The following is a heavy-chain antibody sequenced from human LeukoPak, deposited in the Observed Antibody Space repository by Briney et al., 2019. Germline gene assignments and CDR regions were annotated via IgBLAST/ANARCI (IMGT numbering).Heavy chain of an antibody. Sequence: GGSLRLSCAASGFTFSSYAMHWVRQAPGKGLEWVAVISYDGSNKYYADSVKGRFAISRDNSKNTLYLQMNSLRAEDTAVYYCARPSLRFLEWLPFDYWGQGTLVTVSS. J-gene: IGHJ4*02. CDR2: ISYDGSNK. D-gene: IGHD3-3*01. CDR1: GFTFSSYA. CDR3: ARPSLRFLEWLPFDY. V-gene: IGHV3-30*09.